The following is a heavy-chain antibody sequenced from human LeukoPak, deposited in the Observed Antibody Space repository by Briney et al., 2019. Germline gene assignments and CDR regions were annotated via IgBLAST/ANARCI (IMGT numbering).Heavy chain of an antibody. V-gene: IGHV1-2*02. CDR1: GYTFTGYY. CDR3: ARVQELELGEVDY. J-gene: IGHJ4*02. CDR2: INPNSGGT. Sequence: ASVKVSCKASGYTFTGYYMHWVRQAPGQGLEWMGWINPNSGGTNYAQKCQGRVTMTRDTSISTAYMELSRLRSDDTAVYYCARVQELELGEVDYWGQGTLVTVSS. D-gene: IGHD1-7*01.